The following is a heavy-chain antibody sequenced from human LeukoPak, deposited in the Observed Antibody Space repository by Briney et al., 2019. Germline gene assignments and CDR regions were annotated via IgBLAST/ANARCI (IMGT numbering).Heavy chain of an antibody. D-gene: IGHD2-2*01. V-gene: IGHV1-18*04. CDR1: GYTFTSYG. J-gene: IGHJ6*04. CDR2: ISAYNGNT. Sequence: GASVKVSCKASGYTFTSYGISWVRQAPGQGLEWMGWISAYNGNTNYAQKLQGRVTMTTGTSTSTAYMELRSLRSDDTAVYYCARDMPLPYCSSTSCRFYYYYGMDVWGKGTTVTVSS. CDR3: ARDMPLPYCSSTSCRFYYYYGMDV.